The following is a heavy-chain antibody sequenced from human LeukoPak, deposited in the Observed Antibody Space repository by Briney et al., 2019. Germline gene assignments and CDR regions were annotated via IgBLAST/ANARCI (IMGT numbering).Heavy chain of an antibody. Sequence: SETLSLTCAVYGGSFSGYYWSWIRQPPGKGLEWIGEINHSGSTNYNPSLKSRVTISVDTSKNQFSLKLSSVTAADTAVYYCAKDYRGDVFDYWGQGTLVTVSS. CDR2: INHSGST. J-gene: IGHJ4*02. CDR3: AKDYRGDVFDY. V-gene: IGHV4-34*01. D-gene: IGHD2-21*01. CDR1: GGSFSGYY.